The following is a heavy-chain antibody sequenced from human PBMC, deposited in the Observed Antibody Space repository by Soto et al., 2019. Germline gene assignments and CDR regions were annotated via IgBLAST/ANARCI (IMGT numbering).Heavy chain of an antibody. Sequence: QVQLQESGPGLVKPSQTLSLTCTVSGGSISSGDYYWSWIRQPPGKGLEWIGYIYYSGSTYYNPVLKSRVSISVDTSKNQVSLKLSSVTAADTAVYYCARRLRFLEWLWRFDPWGQGTLVTVSS. J-gene: IGHJ5*02. V-gene: IGHV4-30-4*01. D-gene: IGHD3-3*01. CDR3: ARRLRFLEWLWRFDP. CDR2: IYYSGST. CDR1: GGSISSGDYY.